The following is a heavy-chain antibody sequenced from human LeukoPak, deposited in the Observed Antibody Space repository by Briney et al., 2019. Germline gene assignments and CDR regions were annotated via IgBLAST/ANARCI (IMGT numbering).Heavy chain of an antibody. D-gene: IGHD3-10*01. V-gene: IGHV3-23*01. J-gene: IGHJ3*02. CDR3: VKEHVDRAFTRSFEI. CDR1: GFTFSTNP. Sequence: GGSLRLSCAASGFTFSTNPMSWVRQAPGKGLEWVSAISPDNTYYADSVKGRLTISRDDSKNTVYLQMNSPRAEDTARYYCVKEHVDRAFTRSFEIWGQGTVVTISS. CDR2: ISPDNT.